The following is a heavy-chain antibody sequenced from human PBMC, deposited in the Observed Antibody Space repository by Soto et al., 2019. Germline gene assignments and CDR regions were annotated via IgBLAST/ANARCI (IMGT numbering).Heavy chain of an antibody. J-gene: IGHJ4*02. Sequence: GGSLRLSCAASGFTFSSYAMHWVRQAPGKGLEWAAVISYDGSNKYYADSVKGRFTISRDNSKNTLYLQMNSLRAEDTAVYYCARAGGYSYGTEGARFDYWGQGTLVTVSS. CDR2: ISYDGSNK. CDR1: GFTFSSYA. D-gene: IGHD5-18*01. V-gene: IGHV3-30-3*01. CDR3: ARAGGYSYGTEGARFDY.